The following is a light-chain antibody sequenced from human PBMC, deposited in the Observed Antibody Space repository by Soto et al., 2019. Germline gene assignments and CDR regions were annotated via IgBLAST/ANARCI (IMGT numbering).Light chain of an antibody. J-gene: IGKJ4*01. CDR3: QHSYNVPLT. CDR1: QSISSY. CDR2: AAY. V-gene: IGKV1-39*01. Sequence: DIQMTQSPASLSASVGDRVTITCRASQSISSYLNWYHQKPGKAPKLLIYAAYSLQSGVQSRFSGSGSGTDFTLTIRSLQPEDFATYFCQHSYNVPLTFGGGTKVDIK.